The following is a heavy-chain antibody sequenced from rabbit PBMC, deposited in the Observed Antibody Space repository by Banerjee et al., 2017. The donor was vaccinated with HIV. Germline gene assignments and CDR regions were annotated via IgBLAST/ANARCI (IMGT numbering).Heavy chain of an antibody. J-gene: IGHJ4*01. D-gene: IGHD6-1*01. CDR3: ARDPYNNYGGYGYALNL. V-gene: IGHV1S45*01. CDR2: IYAGSSGNT. Sequence: QEQLVESGGGLVQPEGSLTLTCTASGFSFSSSYWICWVRQAPGKGLECIACIYAGSSGNTYYANWAKGRFTISKTSSTTVTLQMTSLTAADTATYFCARDPYNNYGGYGYALNLWGQGTLVTVS. CDR1: GFSFSSSYW.